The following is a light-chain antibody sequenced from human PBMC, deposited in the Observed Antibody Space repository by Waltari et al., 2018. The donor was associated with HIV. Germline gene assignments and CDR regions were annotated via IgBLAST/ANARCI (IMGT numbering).Light chain of an antibody. CDR1: NSDIGASDY. CDR2: DVK. CDR3: ASLSSSITLVV. Sequence: QSALSQPASVSGSPGQSVTISCNGTNSDIGASDYVSWYQKFPDRVPRLLIYDVKKRPAGVSSRFSGSKAANTASLTISGLQPEDEADFYCASLSSSITLVVFGGGTHLTVL. V-gene: IGLV2-14*01. J-gene: IGLJ2*01.